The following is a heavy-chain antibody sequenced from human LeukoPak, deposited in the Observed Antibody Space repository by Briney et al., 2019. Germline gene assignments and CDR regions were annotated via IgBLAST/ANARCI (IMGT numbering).Heavy chain of an antibody. Sequence: PGGSLRLSCAASGFTFSSYGMHWVRQAPGKGLEWVALIARDGSNKYYADSVKGRFTISRENSKNTVYLQMNSLRPEDTAVYSCARSLFQGNYGSCRDSGGQGTLVTVSS. CDR1: GFTFSSYG. J-gene: IGHJ1*01. CDR3: ARSLFQGNYGSCRDS. D-gene: IGHD4-11*01. CDR2: IARDGSNK. V-gene: IGHV3-30*03.